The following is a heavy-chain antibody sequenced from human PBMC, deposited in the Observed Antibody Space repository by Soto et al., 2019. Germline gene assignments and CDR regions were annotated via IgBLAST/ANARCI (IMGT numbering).Heavy chain of an antibody. CDR2: MYSGGST. V-gene: IGHV3-66*01. D-gene: IGHD1-26*01. CDR1: GFTVSSNY. Sequence: EVQLVESGGGLVQPGGSLRLSCAASGFTVSSNYMNWVRQAPGKGLEWVAVMYSGGSTYYADSVNDRFTISRDNSKNTLYLHMNTLRAEDTSVYYCAGDNVWGFDDWGRGTRVTVSS. J-gene: IGHJ4*02. CDR3: AGDNVWGFDD.